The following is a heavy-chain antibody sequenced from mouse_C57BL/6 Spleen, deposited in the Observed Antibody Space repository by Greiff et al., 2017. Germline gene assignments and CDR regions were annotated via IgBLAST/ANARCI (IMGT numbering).Heavy chain of an antibody. CDR3: ARTSGYGNSWYFDV. J-gene: IGHJ1*03. D-gene: IGHD2-1*01. V-gene: IGHV1-82*01. CDR1: GYAFSSSW. CDR2: IYPGDGDT. Sequence: VQLQQSGPELVKPVASVTISCKASGYAFSSSWMHWVTQRPGQGLEWIGRIYPGDGDTNYNGKFKGKATLTANKSSSTAYMQLSIRTSEYSAVYFCARTSGYGNSWYFDVWGTGTTVTVSS.